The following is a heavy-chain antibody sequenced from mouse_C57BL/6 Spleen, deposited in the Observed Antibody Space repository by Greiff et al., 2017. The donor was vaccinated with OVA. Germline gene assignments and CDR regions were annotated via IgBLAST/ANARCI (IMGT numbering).Heavy chain of an antibody. CDR1: GFTFSSYT. J-gene: IGHJ1*03. CDR3: ARPDGYPYFDV. CDR2: ISGGGGNT. Sequence: EVKLVESGGGLVKPGGSLKLSCAASGFTFSSYTMSWVRQTPEKRLEWVATISGGGGNTYYPDSVKGRFTISRDNAKNTLYLQMSSLRSEDTALYYGARPDGYPYFDVWGTGTTVTVSS. D-gene: IGHD2-3*01. V-gene: IGHV5-9*01.